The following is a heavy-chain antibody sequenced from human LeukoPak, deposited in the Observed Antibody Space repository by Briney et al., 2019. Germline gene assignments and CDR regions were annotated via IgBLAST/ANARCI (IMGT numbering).Heavy chain of an antibody. CDR1: RFTVTSNY. CDR3: ARGGSRFDY. CDR2: IYNGGST. Sequence: GGSLRLSCAASRFTVTSNYMSWVRQAPGKGLEWVSVIYNGGSTSYADSVKGRFTISRDNSKNTLYLQMNSLRAEDSAVYYCARGGSRFDYWGQGTLVTVSS. J-gene: IGHJ4*02. D-gene: IGHD1-26*01. V-gene: IGHV3-66*01.